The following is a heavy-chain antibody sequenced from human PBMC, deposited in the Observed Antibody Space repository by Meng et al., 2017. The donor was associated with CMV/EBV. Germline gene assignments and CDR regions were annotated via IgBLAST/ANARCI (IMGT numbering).Heavy chain of an antibody. V-gene: IGHV3-74*01. CDR2: INSDGSST. J-gene: IGHJ6*02. CDR1: GFTFSSYW. CDR3: ASRKQQLHYLDV. Sequence: GESLKISCAASGFTFSSYWMHWVRQAPGKGLVWVSRINSDGSSTSYADSVKGRFTISRDNSKNTLYLQMNSLRAEDTAVYYCASRKQQLHYLDVWGQGTTVTVSS. D-gene: IGHD6-13*01.